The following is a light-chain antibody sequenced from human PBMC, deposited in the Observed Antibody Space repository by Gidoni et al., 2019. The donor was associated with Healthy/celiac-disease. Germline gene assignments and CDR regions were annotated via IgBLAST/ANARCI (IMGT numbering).Light chain of an antibody. V-gene: IGKV1-39*01. CDR3: QQSYSTPYT. CDR2: AAS. CDR1: QSISSY. J-gene: IGKJ2*01. Sequence: DRVTITCRASQSISSYLNWYQQKPGKAPKLLIYAASSLQSGVPSRFSGSGSGTDFTLTISSLQPEDFATYYCQQSYSTPYTFGQGTKLEIQ.